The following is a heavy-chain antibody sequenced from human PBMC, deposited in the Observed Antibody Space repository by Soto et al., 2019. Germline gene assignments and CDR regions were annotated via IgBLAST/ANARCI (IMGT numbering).Heavy chain of an antibody. Sequence: TSETLSLTCTVSGGSISSYYWSWIRQPPGKGLEWIGYIYYSGSTNYNPSLKSRVTISVDTSKNQFSLKLSSVTAADTAVYYCARRVAYVWGSNRFSPYFEYWGQGSLVTVSS. CDR3: ARRVAYVWGSNRFSPYFEY. V-gene: IGHV4-59*08. J-gene: IGHJ4*02. D-gene: IGHD3-16*02. CDR1: GGSISSYY. CDR2: IYYSGST.